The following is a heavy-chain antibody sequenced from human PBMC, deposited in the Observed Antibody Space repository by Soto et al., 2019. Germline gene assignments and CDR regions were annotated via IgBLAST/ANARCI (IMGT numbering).Heavy chain of an antibody. J-gene: IGHJ6*02. D-gene: IGHD2-15*01. V-gene: IGHV1-58*01. Sequence: GASVKVSCKTSGFTFRSSAVQWVRQARGQRLEWIGWLVVGTGNTNYAQKFQQRVTISSDRSTNTVSMELSSLTSEDTAVYYCATGAYXSGGSCSDYYYYYGMDLWGQGTTVTVSS. CDR2: LVVGTGNT. CDR3: ATGAYXSGGSCSDYYYYYGMDL. CDR1: GFTFRSSA.